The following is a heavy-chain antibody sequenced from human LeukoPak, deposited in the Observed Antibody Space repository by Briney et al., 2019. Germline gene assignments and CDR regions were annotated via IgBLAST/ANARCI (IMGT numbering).Heavy chain of an antibody. CDR2: IYYSGST. Sequence: SETLSLTCTVSGGSISSYYWGWIRQPPGKGLEWIGSIYYSGSTYYNPSLKSRVTISVDTSKNQFSLKLSSVTAADTAVYYCASPVVPAAINVYNAFDIWGQGTMVTVSS. CDR3: ASPVVPAAINVYNAFDI. J-gene: IGHJ3*02. CDR1: GGSISSYY. D-gene: IGHD2-2*01. V-gene: IGHV4-39*01.